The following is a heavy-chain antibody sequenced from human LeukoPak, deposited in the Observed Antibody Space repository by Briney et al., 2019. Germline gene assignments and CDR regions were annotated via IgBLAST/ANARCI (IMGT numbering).Heavy chain of an antibody. CDR3: ARDYSYGTAIDY. CDR2: ISAHNGNT. V-gene: IGHV1-18*01. D-gene: IGHD5-18*01. CDR1: GYTFTSYG. J-gene: IGHJ4*02. Sequence: ASVKVSCKASGYTFTSYGISLVRQAPGLGLEWMGWISAHNGNTNYAQKLQGRVTMTTDTSTSTAYMELRSLRSDDTAVYYCARDYSYGTAIDYLGQGTLVTVSS.